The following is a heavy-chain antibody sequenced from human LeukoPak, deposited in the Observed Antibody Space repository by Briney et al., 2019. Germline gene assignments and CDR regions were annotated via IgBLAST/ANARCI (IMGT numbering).Heavy chain of an antibody. J-gene: IGHJ4*02. Sequence: GGSLRLSCAASGFTFDDYAIHWVRQAPGKGLEWVSGISWNSGSIGYADSVKGRFTISRDNAKNSLYLQMNSLRAAVTALYYCAKTAPNYYIDYWGQGTLVTVSS. CDR2: ISWNSGSI. D-gene: IGHD3-10*01. CDR3: AKTAPNYYIDY. CDR1: GFTFDDYA. V-gene: IGHV3-9*01.